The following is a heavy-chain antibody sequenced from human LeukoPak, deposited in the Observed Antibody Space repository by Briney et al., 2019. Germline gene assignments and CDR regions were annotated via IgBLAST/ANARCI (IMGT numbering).Heavy chain of an antibody. D-gene: IGHD6-19*01. Sequence: SVKVSCKASGGTFISYAISWVRQAPGQGLEWMGRIIPIFGTANYAQKFQGRVTITADKSTCTAYMELSSLRSEDTAVYYCASAPGIAVAGVPVDNWFDPWGQGTLVTVSS. CDR3: ASAPGIAVAGVPVDNWFDP. CDR2: IIPIFGTA. J-gene: IGHJ5*02. V-gene: IGHV1-69*06. CDR1: GGTFISYA.